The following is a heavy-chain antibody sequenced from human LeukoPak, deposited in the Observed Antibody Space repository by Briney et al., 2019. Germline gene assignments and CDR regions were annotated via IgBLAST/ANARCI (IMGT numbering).Heavy chain of an antibody. CDR2: INWNGDSV. J-gene: IGHJ5*02. Sequence: GGSLRLSCAASGFTFDDYAMHWVRQAPGKGLKWVSGINWNGDSVNYADSVKGRFTISRDNAKNSLYLRMNSLRAEDTALYYCARDLLGSWGQGTLVTVSS. CDR3: ARDLLGS. V-gene: IGHV3-9*01. CDR1: GFTFDDYA.